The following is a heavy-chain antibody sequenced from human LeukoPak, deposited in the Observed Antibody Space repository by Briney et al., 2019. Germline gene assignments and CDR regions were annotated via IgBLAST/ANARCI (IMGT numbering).Heavy chain of an antibody. Sequence: SQTLSLTCAISGDSVSSNSAAWNWIRQSPSRGLEWLGRTYYRSKWYNDYAVSVKSRITINPNTSKNQFSLQLNSVTPEDTAVYYCERPPSAIPTIWFDPWGQGTLVTVPS. J-gene: IGHJ5*02. CDR1: GDSVSSNSAA. CDR3: ERPPSAIPTIWFDP. V-gene: IGHV6-1*01. D-gene: IGHD5-12*01. CDR2: TYYRSKWYN.